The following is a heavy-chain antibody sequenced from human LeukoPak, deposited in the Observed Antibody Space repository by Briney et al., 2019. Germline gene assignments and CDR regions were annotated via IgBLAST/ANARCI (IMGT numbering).Heavy chain of an antibody. J-gene: IGHJ4*02. CDR2: INPNSGGT. CDR1: GYTFTGYY. V-gene: IGHV1-2*02. D-gene: IGHD5-18*01. CDR3: ARVLFVDTAVAIIGY. Sequence: GASVKVSCKASGYTFTGYYMHWVRQAPGQGLEWMGWINPNSGGTNYAQKFQGRVTMTRDTSISTAYMELSRLRSDDTAVYYCARVLFVDTAVAIIGYWGQGTLVTVSS.